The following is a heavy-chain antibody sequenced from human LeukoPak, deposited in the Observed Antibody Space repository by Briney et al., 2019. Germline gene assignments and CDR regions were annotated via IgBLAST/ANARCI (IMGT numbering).Heavy chain of an antibody. V-gene: IGHV4-61*02. Sequence: SETLSLTCTVSGGSISSGSYYWSWIRQPAGKGLEWIGRIYTSGSTNYNPSLKSRVTISVDTSKNQFSLKLSSVIAADTAVYYCASQVTSVTYFEYWGQGTLVTISS. CDR1: GGSISSGSYY. CDR2: IYTSGST. D-gene: IGHD4-17*01. CDR3: ASQVTSVTYFEY. J-gene: IGHJ4*02.